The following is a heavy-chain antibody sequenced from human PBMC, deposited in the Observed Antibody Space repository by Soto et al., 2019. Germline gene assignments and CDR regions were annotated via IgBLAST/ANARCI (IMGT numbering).Heavy chain of an antibody. CDR1: GGTFSSYA. V-gene: IGHV1-69*13. D-gene: IGHD5-18*01. CDR3: ASGTGGYIYGAFDY. J-gene: IGHJ4*02. Sequence: SVKVSCKASGGTFSSYAISWVRQAPGQGLEWMGGIIPIFGTANYAQKFQGRVTITADESTSTAYMELSSLRSEDTAVYYCASGTGGYIYGAFDYWGQGTLVTVSS. CDR2: IIPIFGTA.